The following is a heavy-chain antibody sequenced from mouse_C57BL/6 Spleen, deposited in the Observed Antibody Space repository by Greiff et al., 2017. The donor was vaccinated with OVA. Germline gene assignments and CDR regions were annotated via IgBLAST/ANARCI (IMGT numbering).Heavy chain of an antibody. CDR1: GYTFTSYW. Sequence: QVQLQQPGAELVRPGSSVKLSCKASGYTFTSYWMHWVKQRPIQGLEWIGNIDPSDSETHYNQKFKDKATLTVDKSSSTAYMQLSSLTSEDSAVYYCARWTAQATYYAMDYWGQGTSVTVSS. CDR2: IDPSDSET. D-gene: IGHD3-2*02. CDR3: ARWTAQATYYAMDY. V-gene: IGHV1-52*01. J-gene: IGHJ4*01.